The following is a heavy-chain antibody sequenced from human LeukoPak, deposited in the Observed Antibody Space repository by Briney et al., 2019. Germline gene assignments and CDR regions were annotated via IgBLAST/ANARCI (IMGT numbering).Heavy chain of an antibody. CDR3: ARMGYDILTGYLKKDYYYYGMDV. J-gene: IGHJ6*02. Sequence: SGPTLVNPTQTLTLTCTFSGFSLSTSGMSVTWIRQPPGKALEWLARIDWDDDKYYSTSLKTRLTISKDTSKNQVVLTMTNMDPVDTATYYCARMGYDILTGYLKKDYYYYGMDVWGQGTTVTVSS. CDR2: IDWDDDK. D-gene: IGHD3-9*01. CDR1: GFSLSTSGMS. V-gene: IGHV2-70*11.